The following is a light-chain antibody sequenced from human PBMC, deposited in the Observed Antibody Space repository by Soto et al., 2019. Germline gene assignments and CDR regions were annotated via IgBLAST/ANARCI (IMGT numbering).Light chain of an antibody. CDR1: SSDVGGYNY. CDR2: EVS. J-gene: IGLJ1*01. CDR3: SSYTSSGTLGV. Sequence: QSALTQPASVSVSPGQSITISCTGTSSDVGGYNYVSWYQQHPGKAPKLMIYEVSNRPSGVSNRFSGSKSGNTASLTISGLQAEDEADYYCSSYTSSGTLGVFGTGTKVTVL. V-gene: IGLV2-14*01.